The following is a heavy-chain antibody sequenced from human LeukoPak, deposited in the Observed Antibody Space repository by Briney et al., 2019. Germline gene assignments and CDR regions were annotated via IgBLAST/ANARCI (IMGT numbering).Heavy chain of an antibody. V-gene: IGHV4-31*03. D-gene: IGHD2-21*02. Sequence: SETLSLTCTVSGGSISSGGYYWSWIRQHPGKGLEWIGYIYYSGSTYYNPSLKSRVTISVDTSKNQFSLKLSSVTAADTAVYYCARGPPYIVVVTAIGFFDSWGQGTLVTVSS. CDR1: GGSISSGGYY. J-gene: IGHJ4*02. CDR2: IYYSGST. CDR3: ARGPPYIVVVTAIGFFDS.